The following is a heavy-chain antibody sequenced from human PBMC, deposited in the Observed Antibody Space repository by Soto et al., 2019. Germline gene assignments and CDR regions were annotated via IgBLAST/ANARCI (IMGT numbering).Heavy chain of an antibody. V-gene: IGHV3-7*01. D-gene: IGHD2-15*01. Sequence: EVQLVESGGGLVQPGGSLRLSCAASGFTFSSYWMSWVRQAPGKGLEWVANIKQDGSEKYYVDSVKGRFTISRDNAKNXLYLQMNSLRAEDTAVYYCARVGYCSGGSCYPFDYWGQGTLVPVSS. CDR1: GFTFSSYW. CDR2: IKQDGSEK. J-gene: IGHJ4*02. CDR3: ARVGYCSGGSCYPFDY.